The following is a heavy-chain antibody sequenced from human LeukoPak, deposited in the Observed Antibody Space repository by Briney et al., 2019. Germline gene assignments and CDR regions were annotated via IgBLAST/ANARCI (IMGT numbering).Heavy chain of an antibody. Sequence: PGRSLRLSCAASGFTFSNYGMHWVRQAPGKGLEWVAVIWYDGSNKYYADSVKGRFTISRDNSKNTLYLQMNSLRAEDTAVYYCAGGSPWFDPWGQGTLVTVSS. CDR1: GFTFSNYG. CDR2: IWYDGSNK. V-gene: IGHV3-33*01. CDR3: AGGSPWFDP. D-gene: IGHD3-10*01. J-gene: IGHJ5*02.